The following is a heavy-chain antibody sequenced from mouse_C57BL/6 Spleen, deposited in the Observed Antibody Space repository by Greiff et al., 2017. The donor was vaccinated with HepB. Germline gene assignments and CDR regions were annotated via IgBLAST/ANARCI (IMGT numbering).Heavy chain of an antibody. J-gene: IGHJ3*01. CDR2: ISSGSSTI. CDR3: ARPLYGSSLAWFAY. Sequence: EVHLVESGGGLVKPGGSLKLSCAASGFTFSDYGMHWVRQAPEKGLEWVAYISSGSSTIYYADTVKGRFTISRDNAKNTLFLQMTSLRSEDTAMYYCARPLYGSSLAWFAYWGQGTLVTVSA. D-gene: IGHD1-1*01. V-gene: IGHV5-17*01. CDR1: GFTFSDYG.